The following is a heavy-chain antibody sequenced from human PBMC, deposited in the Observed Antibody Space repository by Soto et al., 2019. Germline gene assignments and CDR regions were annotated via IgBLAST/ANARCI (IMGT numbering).Heavy chain of an antibody. CDR3: ARTLLPALKGAFDI. V-gene: IGHV4-4*07. CDR1: GGSISSYH. D-gene: IGHD2-2*01. CDR2: ISSSGST. Sequence: PSETLSLTWTVSGGSISSYHWSWIRQPAGKGLEWIGRISSSGSTAYSLSLSSRVTISVDTSKNEFSLRLSSVTAADTAKYYCARTLLPALKGAFDIWGQGTMVTVSS. J-gene: IGHJ3*02.